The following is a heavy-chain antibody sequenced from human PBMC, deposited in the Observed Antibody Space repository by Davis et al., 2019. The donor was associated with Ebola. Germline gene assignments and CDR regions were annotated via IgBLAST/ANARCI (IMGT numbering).Heavy chain of an antibody. V-gene: IGHV3-23*01. CDR3: ARGGETVTGTASHGMDV. Sequence: GESLKISCAASGYTFRILAMTWVRQAPGKGLEWVSALSGSGGLSYYADSVKGRFTISRDNSKNTLYLQMDSLTAEDTAVYYCARGGETVTGTASHGMDVWGQGTTVTVSS. D-gene: IGHD1-14*01. J-gene: IGHJ6*02. CDR2: LSGSGGLS. CDR1: GYTFRILA.